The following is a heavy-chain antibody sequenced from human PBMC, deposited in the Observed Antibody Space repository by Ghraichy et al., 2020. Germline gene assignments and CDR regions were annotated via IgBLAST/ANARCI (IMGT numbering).Heavy chain of an antibody. CDR3: ARVPEYSSVPV. V-gene: IGHV1-3*01. Sequence: ASVKVSCKASGYIFTSYAMHWVRQAPGQRLEWMGWINAGNGNTKYSQRFQDRVSITWDTSASTAYMELSSLRSEDTAVYYCARVPEYSSVPVWGQGTLVTVSS. CDR1: GYIFTSYA. D-gene: IGHD6-19*01. CDR2: INAGNGNT. J-gene: IGHJ4*02.